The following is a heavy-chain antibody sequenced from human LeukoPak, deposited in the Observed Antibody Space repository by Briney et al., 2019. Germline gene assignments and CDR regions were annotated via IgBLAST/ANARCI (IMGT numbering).Heavy chain of an antibody. V-gene: IGHV1-69*13. CDR2: IIPIFGTA. CDR3: ARDRDAEYNHDRGSYWFDP. CDR1: GGTFSSYA. J-gene: IGHJ5*02. Sequence: SVKVSCKASGGTFSSYAISWVRQAPGQGLEWMGGIIPIFGTANYAQKFQGRVTITADESTSTAYMELSSLRSEDTAVYYCARDRDAEYNHDRGSYWFDPWGQGTLVTVSS. D-gene: IGHD1-1*01.